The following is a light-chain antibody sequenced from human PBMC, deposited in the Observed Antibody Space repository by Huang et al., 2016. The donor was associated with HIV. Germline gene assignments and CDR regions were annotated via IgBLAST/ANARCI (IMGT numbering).Light chain of an antibody. CDR1: QTIKNIH. CDR3: QQYDSSQGIS. CDR2: GAS. J-gene: IGKJ5*01. V-gene: IGKV3-20*01. Sequence: EIVLTQSPDTLSLSPGERATVSCRVSQTIKNIHLAWYKQKPGQCPRLLIYGASSRATDVPDRVSGSGSGTDFTLTINRLEPEDFAVYYCQQYDSSQGISFGQGTRLEMK.